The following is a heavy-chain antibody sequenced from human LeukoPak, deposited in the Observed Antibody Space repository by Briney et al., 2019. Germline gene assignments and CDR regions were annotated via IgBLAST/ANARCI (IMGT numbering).Heavy chain of an antibody. CDR3: ARARTDSSGWWFDT. CDR2: INSDGTST. J-gene: IGHJ5*02. CDR1: GFTFSNYR. Sequence: GGSLRLSCAASGFTFSNYRMHWVRQAPGKGLVWVSRINSDGTSTSYADSVKGRFTISRDNAKNTLYLQMNSLRAEDTAVYYCARARTDSSGWWFDTWGPGTLFTVSS. V-gene: IGHV3-74*01. D-gene: IGHD3-22*01.